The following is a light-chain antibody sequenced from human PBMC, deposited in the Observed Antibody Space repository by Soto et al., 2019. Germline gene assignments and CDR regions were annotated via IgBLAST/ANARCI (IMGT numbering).Light chain of an antibody. Sequence: QSALTQPASVSWSPGQSITISCTGTSSDVGGYNYVSWYQQHPGKAPKLMIYDVSNRPSGVSNRFSGSKSGNTASLTISGLQAEDEADYYCSSYTSSSAVVFGGGTQLTVL. CDR2: DVS. V-gene: IGLV2-14*01. CDR1: SSDVGGYNY. CDR3: SSYTSSSAVV. J-gene: IGLJ2*01.